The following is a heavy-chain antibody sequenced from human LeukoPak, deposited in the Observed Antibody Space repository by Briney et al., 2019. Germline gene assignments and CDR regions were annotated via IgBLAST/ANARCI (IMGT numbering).Heavy chain of an antibody. V-gene: IGHV4-59*01. CDR1: GGSISNYY. J-gene: IGHJ4*02. CDR2: IYYSGTT. Sequence: SETLSLTCTVTGGSISNYYWSWIRQPPGKGLEWIGYIYYSGTTNYNPSLKSRVTISVDTSKNQFSLKLNSVTAADTAVYYCARGVYIAAAQYGYWGQGTLVTVSS. D-gene: IGHD6-13*01. CDR3: ARGVYIAAAQYGY.